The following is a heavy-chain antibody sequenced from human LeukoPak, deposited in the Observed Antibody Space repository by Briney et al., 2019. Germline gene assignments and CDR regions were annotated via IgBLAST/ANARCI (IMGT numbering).Heavy chain of an antibody. J-gene: IGHJ6*03. CDR1: GGSFSGYY. Sequence: SETLSLTCAVYGGSFSGYYWRWIRQPPGKGLEWIGEINHSGSTNYNPSLKSRDTISVDTSKNQFSLKLSSVTAADTAVYYCARRPWLYRYYYYYMDVWGKGTTVTVSS. D-gene: IGHD3-16*02. V-gene: IGHV4-34*01. CDR2: INHSGST. CDR3: ARRPWLYRYYYYYMDV.